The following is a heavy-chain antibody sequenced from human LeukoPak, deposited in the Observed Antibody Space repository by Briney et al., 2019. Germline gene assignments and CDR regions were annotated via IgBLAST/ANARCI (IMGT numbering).Heavy chain of an antibody. Sequence: GGSLRLSCAASGFTFSSYGMHWVRQAPGKGLEWVAVIWYDGSNKYYADSVKGRFTISRDNSKNTLYLQMNSLRAEDTAVYYCARDGSTIAAAGTAWFDPWGQGTLVTVSS. D-gene: IGHD6-13*01. J-gene: IGHJ5*02. CDR2: IWYDGSNK. V-gene: IGHV3-33*01. CDR1: GFTFSSYG. CDR3: ARDGSTIAAAGTAWFDP.